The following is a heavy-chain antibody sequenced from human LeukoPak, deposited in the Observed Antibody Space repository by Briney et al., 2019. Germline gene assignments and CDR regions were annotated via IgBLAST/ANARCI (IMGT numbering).Heavy chain of an antibody. CDR1: GGSISSYY. Sequence: SKTLPLTCTVSGGSISSYYWSWIRQPAGKGLEWIGRIYTSGSNNYNPSLKSRVTMSVDTSKNQFSLKLCSVTAADTAMYYCAREVADYGGYYYYHYMDVWGKGTTVTISS. V-gene: IGHV4-4*07. CDR2: IYTSGSN. D-gene: IGHD4-23*01. CDR3: AREVADYGGYYYYHYMDV. J-gene: IGHJ6*03.